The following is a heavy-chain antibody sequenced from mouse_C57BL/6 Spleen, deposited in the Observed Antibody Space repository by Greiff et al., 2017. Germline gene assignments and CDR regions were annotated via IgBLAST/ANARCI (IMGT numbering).Heavy chain of an antibody. D-gene: IGHD1-1*01. CDR3: AKNDYYGRSRYFDV. CDR1: GFSLTSYG. V-gene: IGHV2-5*01. CDR2: IWRGGST. Sequence: QVQLKESGPGLVQPSQSLSITCTVSGFSLTSYGVHWVRQSPGKGLEWLGVIWRGGSTDYNAAFMSRLSITKDNSKSQVFFKMNSLQADDTAIYYCAKNDYYGRSRYFDVWGTGTTVTVSS. J-gene: IGHJ1*03.